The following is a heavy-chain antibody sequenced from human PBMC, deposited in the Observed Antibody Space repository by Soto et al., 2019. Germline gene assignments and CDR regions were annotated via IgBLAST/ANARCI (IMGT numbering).Heavy chain of an antibody. CDR1: GNTLTSYH. CDR2: MNPNSGHT. D-gene: IGHD1-26*01. CDR3: ARGRGEGRLFDY. Sequence: QVQLVQSGAEVKKPGASVKVSCKASGNTLTSYHINWVRQATGQGLEWMGWMNPNSGHTGYAQKFQGRVTMTRNTSTSTVFMEVNSLRSEDTAVYSCARGRGEGRLFDYWGQGTLVTVSS. V-gene: IGHV1-8*01. J-gene: IGHJ4*02.